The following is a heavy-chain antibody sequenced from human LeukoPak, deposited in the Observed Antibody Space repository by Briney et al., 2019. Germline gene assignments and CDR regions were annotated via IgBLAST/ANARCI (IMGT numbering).Heavy chain of an antibody. CDR3: ARVRDSGYDPDHFDY. CDR1: GFTVRSYW. Sequence: GGSLRLSCAASGFTVRSYWMNWVRQTPGKGLEWVANIKQDGSEKYYVDSVKGRFTISRDNAKNSLYLQMNSLRAEDTAVYYCARVRDSGYDPDHFDYWGQGTLVTVSS. CDR2: IKQDGSEK. V-gene: IGHV3-7*04. J-gene: IGHJ4*02. D-gene: IGHD5-12*01.